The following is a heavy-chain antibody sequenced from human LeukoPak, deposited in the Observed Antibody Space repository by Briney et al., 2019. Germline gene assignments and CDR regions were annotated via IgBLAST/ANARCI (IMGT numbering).Heavy chain of an antibody. D-gene: IGHD1-26*01. Sequence: PSETLSLTCAVYGESFSGYYWSWIREPPGKGLEWIGEINHSGSTNYNPSLKSRVTISVDTSKNQFSLKLSSVTAADTAVYYCARDGRWELPLEYWGQGTLVTVSS. CDR3: ARDGRWELPLEY. CDR1: GESFSGYY. J-gene: IGHJ4*02. V-gene: IGHV4-34*01. CDR2: INHSGST.